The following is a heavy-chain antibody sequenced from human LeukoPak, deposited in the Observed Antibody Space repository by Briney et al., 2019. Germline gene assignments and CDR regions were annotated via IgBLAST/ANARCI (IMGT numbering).Heavy chain of an antibody. Sequence: GGSLRLSCVVSGFTFRSYTMHWVRQAPGKGLEWVAVISYDGGNKYYADSVKGRFTISRDNAKNSLYLQMNSLRAEDTAVYYCARENIVLMVYAPHFFDYWGQGTLVTVSS. CDR1: GFTFRSYT. J-gene: IGHJ4*02. V-gene: IGHV3-30-3*01. CDR3: ARENIVLMVYAPHFFDY. CDR2: ISYDGGNK. D-gene: IGHD2-8*01.